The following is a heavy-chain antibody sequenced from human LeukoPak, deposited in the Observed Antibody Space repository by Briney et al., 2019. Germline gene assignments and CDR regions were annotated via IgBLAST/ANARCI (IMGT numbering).Heavy chain of an antibody. J-gene: IGHJ6*03. Sequence: SQTPSLTCTVSGGSISSGVYCWSWIRQCPGEGLQWIGYICSSGSAYYNASLKSRVSMSTDTSNNQFSLKLNSVTAADTAVYYCARVPRSYYYYYYMDVWGKGTTVTVSS. V-gene: IGHV4-31*03. CDR1: GGSISSGVYC. CDR2: ICSSGSA. CDR3: ARVPRSYYYYYYMDV.